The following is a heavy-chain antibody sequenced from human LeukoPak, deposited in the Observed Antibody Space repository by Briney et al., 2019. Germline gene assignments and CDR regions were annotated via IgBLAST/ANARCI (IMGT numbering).Heavy chain of an antibody. J-gene: IGHJ4*02. V-gene: IGHV3-33*01. CDR1: GFTFSSYG. D-gene: IGHD6-6*01. CDR3: ARDLSKYSSSSSGLD. CDR2: IWYDGSNK. Sequence: PGRSLRLSCAASGFTFSSYGMHWVRQAPGKGLEWVAVIWYDGSNKYYADSVKGRFTISRDNSKNTLYLQMNSLRAEDTAVYYCARDLSKYSSSSSGLDWGQGTLVTVSS.